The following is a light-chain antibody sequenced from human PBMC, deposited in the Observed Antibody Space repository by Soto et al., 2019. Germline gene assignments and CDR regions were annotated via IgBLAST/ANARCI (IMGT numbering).Light chain of an antibody. CDR1: SSNIGAGYD. CDR2: GNS. CDR3: QSYDSSLSAPYV. V-gene: IGLV1-40*01. Sequence: QTVVTQPPSVSGAPGQRVTISCTGSSSNIGAGYDVHWYQQLPGTAPKLLISGNSNRPSGVPDRFSGSKSGTSASLAITGLQAEDEADYYCQSYDSSLSAPYVFGTGTQLTVL. J-gene: IGLJ1*01.